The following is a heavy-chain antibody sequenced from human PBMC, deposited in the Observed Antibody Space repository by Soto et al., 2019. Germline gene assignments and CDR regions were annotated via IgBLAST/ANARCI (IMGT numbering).Heavy chain of an antibody. CDR3: THAYGGTSWPNDAFDV. J-gene: IGHJ3*01. Sequence: QITLKESGPTLVKPTQTLTLTCTFSGFSLSADGVGVGWIRQPPGKALEWLALIYWDDDQRYSPSLKTRLTIPKDNSKNQVVLTMTNMDPVDTATYYCTHAYGGTSWPNDAFDVWGQGTVVTVSS. D-gene: IGHD2-2*01. CDR2: IYWDDDQ. V-gene: IGHV2-5*02. CDR1: GFSLSADGVG.